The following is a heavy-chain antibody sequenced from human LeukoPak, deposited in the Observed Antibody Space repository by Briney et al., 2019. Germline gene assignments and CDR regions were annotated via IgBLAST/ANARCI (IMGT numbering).Heavy chain of an antibody. CDR1: GYSFTDCW. Sequence: GESLKISCKGSGYSFTDCWIGWVRQMPGKGLKWMGIIFPGDFKLKYSPSFQGQVIISVDKSIDTAYLQWSSLQASDTAMYYCARHGLEGCRGGMCYRSFHYYGMDVWGQGTTVTVSS. D-gene: IGHD2-15*01. CDR2: IFPGDFKL. J-gene: IGHJ6*02. V-gene: IGHV5-51*01. CDR3: ARHGLEGCRGGMCYRSFHYYGMDV.